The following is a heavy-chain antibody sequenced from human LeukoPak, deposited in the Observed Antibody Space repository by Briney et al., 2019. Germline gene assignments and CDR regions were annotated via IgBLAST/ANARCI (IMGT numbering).Heavy chain of an antibody. CDR3: ARGVVAAPQTFDY. Sequence: SETLSLTCTVSGGSISSSSYYWSWIRQPPGKGLEWIGYIYFSGSTNYNPSLKSRVTISVDTSKNQFSLKLSSVTAADTAVYYCARGVVAAPQTFDYWGQGTLVTVSS. CDR1: GGSISSSSYY. D-gene: IGHD2-15*01. V-gene: IGHV4-61*01. CDR2: IYFSGST. J-gene: IGHJ4*02.